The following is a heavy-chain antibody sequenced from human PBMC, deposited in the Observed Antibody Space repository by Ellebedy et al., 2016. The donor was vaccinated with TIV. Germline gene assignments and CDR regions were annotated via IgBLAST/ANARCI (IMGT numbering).Heavy chain of an antibody. D-gene: IGHD3-16*01. V-gene: IGHV4-59*08. CDR1: GGSISSYY. CDR2: IYYSGST. Sequence: SETLSLTCTVSGGSISSYYWSWIRQPPGKGLEWIGYIYYSGSTNYNPSLKSRVTISVDTSKNQFSLKLTSVTAADTAVYYCASPIMITFGGAQSWGQGTLVTVSS. CDR3: ASPIMITFGGAQS. J-gene: IGHJ5*02.